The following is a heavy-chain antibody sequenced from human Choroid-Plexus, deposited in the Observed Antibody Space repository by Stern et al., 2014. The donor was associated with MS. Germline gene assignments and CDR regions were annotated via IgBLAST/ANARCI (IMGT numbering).Heavy chain of an antibody. V-gene: IGHV1-69*01. J-gene: IGHJ5*02. Sequence: VQLVQSRAEVTKPGASVPVSCQASGGTFSKFPSSWVRQAPGQPLEWMGGIFPAFGTPTYPQEFRGRVPLTSAVSTSTVYMELSSLRSDDTAVYYCALSSETSDRWYSLGYDLWGQGTLVTGSS. CDR2: IFPAFGTP. CDR3: ALSSETSDRWYSLGYDL. CDR1: GGTFSKFP. D-gene: IGHD6-13*01.